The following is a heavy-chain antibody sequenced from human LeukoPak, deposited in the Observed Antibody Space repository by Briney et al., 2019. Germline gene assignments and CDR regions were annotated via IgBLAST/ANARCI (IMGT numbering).Heavy chain of an antibody. D-gene: IGHD6-19*01. CDR2: MDPNSGNT. Sequence: ASVKVSCKASGYSFTSYDINWVRQATGQGLEWMGWMDPNSGNTGYAQKFQGRVTITRNTSISTAYMELNSLRSDDTAVYFCARAVADAFDVWGQGTMVTVSS. J-gene: IGHJ3*01. CDR1: GYSFTSYD. CDR3: ARAVADAFDV. V-gene: IGHV1-8*03.